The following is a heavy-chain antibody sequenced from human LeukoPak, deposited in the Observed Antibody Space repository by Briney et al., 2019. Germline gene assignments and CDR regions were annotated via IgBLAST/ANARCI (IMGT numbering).Heavy chain of an antibody. Sequence: GSVKVSCKASGYTFTGYYMHWVRQAPGQGLEWMGWINPNSGGTNYAQKFQGRVTMTRDTSISTAYMELSRLRSDDTAVYYCARLTIAARPISWFDPWGQGTLVTVSS. CDR1: GYTFTGYY. CDR2: INPNSGGT. CDR3: ARLTIAARPISWFDP. D-gene: IGHD6-6*01. V-gene: IGHV1-2*02. J-gene: IGHJ5*02.